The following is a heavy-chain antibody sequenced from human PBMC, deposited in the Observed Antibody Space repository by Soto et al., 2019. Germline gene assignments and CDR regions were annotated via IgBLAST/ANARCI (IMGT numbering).Heavy chain of an antibody. CDR3: AKEKLGYCSGGSCYFFYYFDY. J-gene: IGHJ4*02. CDR2: ISYDGSNK. Sequence: PGGSLRLSCAASGFTFSSYGMHWVRQAPGKGLEWVAVISYDGSNKYYADSVKGRFTISRDNSKNTLYLQMNSLRAEDTAVYYCAKEKLGYCSGGSCYFFYYFDYWGQGTLVTVSS. D-gene: IGHD2-15*01. V-gene: IGHV3-30*18. CDR1: GFTFSSYG.